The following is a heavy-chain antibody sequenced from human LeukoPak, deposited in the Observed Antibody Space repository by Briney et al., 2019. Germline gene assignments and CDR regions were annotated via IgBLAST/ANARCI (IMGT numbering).Heavy chain of an antibody. D-gene: IGHD3-3*01. CDR3: AKYGAEWPYIDV. Sequence: GGSLRLSCAASGFTFSSYAMHWVRQAPGKGLEFVSAISANGASTDYADSVKGRFTISRDNSKNTLYLQMGSLRAEDMAVYYCAKYGAEWPYIDVWGKGTTVTVSS. J-gene: IGHJ6*03. CDR1: GFTFSSYA. CDR2: ISANGAST. V-gene: IGHV3-64*02.